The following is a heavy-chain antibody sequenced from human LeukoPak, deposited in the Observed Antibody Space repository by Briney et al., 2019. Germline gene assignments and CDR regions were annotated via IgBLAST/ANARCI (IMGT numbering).Heavy chain of an antibody. CDR3: ARAPYCSGGSCYHLDY. CDR1: GGSISSYY. Sequence: PSETLSLTCTVSGGSISSYYWSWIRQPPGKGLEWIGYIYYSGSTYYNPSLKSRVTISVDTSENQFSLKLSSVTAADTAAYYCARAPYCSGGSCYHLDYWGQGTLVTVSS. V-gene: IGHV4-59*12. J-gene: IGHJ4*02. D-gene: IGHD2-15*01. CDR2: IYYSGST.